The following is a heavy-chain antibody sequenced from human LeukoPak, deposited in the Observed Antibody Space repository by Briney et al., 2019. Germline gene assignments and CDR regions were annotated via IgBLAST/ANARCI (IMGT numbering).Heavy chain of an antibody. Sequence: PSETLSLTCTVSGGPISSSVYNCAWIRQSPGKGLEWVGGMSYSGNTYYNPSLKSRVSMSVDASNSQFSLRLRSVTAADTAIYYCARDRSPFYYYFMDVWGKGTTVSVSS. CDR2: MSYSGNT. CDR3: ARDRSPFYYYFMDV. CDR1: GGPISSSVYN. V-gene: IGHV4-39*02. D-gene: IGHD2-15*01. J-gene: IGHJ6*03.